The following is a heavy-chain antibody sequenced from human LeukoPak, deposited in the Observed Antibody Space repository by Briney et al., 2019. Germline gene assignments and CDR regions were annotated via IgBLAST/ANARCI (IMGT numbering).Heavy chain of an antibody. J-gene: IGHJ4*02. CDR3: ASDLVIVDD. CDR2: ISTTGTFI. D-gene: IGHD3-9*01. CDR1: GFTFSSYS. Sequence: GGSLRLSCVASGFTFSSYSMNWVRQAPGKGLQWVSSISTTGTFIYYADALKGRFTISRDNAKNSVFLQMSSLTAEDTAVYYCASDLVIVDDWGQGTLVTVSS. V-gene: IGHV3-21*01.